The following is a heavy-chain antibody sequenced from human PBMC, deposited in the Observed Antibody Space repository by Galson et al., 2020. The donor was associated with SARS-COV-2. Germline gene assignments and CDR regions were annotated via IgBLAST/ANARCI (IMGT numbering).Heavy chain of an antibody. CDR1: GGSISSSNW. D-gene: IGHD3-16*02. CDR3: ARSYTYYDYVWGSYRPKGDAFDI. Sequence: SETLSLTCAVSGGSISSSNWWSWVRQPPGKGLEWIGEIYHSGSTNYNPSLKSRVTISVDKSKNQFSLKLSSVTAADTAVYYCARSYTYYDYVWGSYRPKGDAFDIWGQGTMVTVSS. V-gene: IGHV4-4*02. CDR2: IYHSGST. J-gene: IGHJ3*02.